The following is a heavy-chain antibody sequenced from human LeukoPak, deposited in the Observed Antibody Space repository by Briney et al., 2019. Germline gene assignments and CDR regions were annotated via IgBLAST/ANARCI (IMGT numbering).Heavy chain of an antibody. D-gene: IGHD1-26*01. CDR3: ARTQSQSGSYRYYFGY. CDR2: VYYISNT. V-gene: IGHV4-61*08. J-gene: IGHJ4*02. CDR1: GASVGSAGYY. Sequence: KPSETLSLTCTVSGASVGSAGYYWSWIRQPPGGGLEWIGYVYYISNTNYNPSLKSRVTMSVNPSENQFSLKLKSVTAADTAMYYCARTQSQSGSYRYYFGYWGQGTLVTVSS.